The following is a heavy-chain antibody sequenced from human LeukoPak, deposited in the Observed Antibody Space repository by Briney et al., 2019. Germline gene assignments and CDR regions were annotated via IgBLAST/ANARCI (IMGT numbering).Heavy chain of an antibody. V-gene: IGHV3-23*01. Sequence: PGGSLRLSCAASGFTFSSYAMSWVRQAPGKGLEWVSAISGSGSSTHYADSVKGRFTISRDNSNNTLYLQMNTLRAEDTAVYYCARVRVSSSWSDYWGQGTLVTVSS. CDR3: ARVRVSSSWSDY. D-gene: IGHD6-13*01. CDR1: GFTFSSYA. J-gene: IGHJ4*02. CDR2: ISGSGSST.